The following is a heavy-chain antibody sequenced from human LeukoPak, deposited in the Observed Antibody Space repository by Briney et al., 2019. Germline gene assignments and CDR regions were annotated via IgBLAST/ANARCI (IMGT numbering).Heavy chain of an antibody. CDR1: GYTFNGYG. Sequence: GASVKVSCKASGYTFNGYGINWVRQAPGQGLEWLGWISPYKDTPYYTQQVQGRVTLTIDTSTSTAHMELRSLRSDGTAVYYCARADGGYYYYYMDVWGKGTTVTVSS. J-gene: IGHJ6*03. V-gene: IGHV1-18*01. CDR2: ISPYKDTP. CDR3: ARADGGYYYYYMDV. D-gene: IGHD3-10*01.